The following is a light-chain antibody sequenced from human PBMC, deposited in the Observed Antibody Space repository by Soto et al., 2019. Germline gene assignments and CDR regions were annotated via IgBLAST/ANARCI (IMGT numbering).Light chain of an antibody. CDR1: QSINNY. V-gene: IGKV1-39*01. CDR2: SAS. Sequence: DIQMTQSPASRSVSVVDRVTITCRASQSINNYLNWYPQRPGQAPKLLIRSASTLQRGVPSRFSGSGSRTEFTLTIADLQPDDFGTYYCQQSLTMPITFGHGIRLEIK. CDR3: QQSLTMPIT. J-gene: IGKJ5*01.